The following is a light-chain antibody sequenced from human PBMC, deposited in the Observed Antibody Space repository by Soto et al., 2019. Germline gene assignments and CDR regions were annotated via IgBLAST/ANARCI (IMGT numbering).Light chain of an antibody. V-gene: IGKV3-15*01. CDR2: GAS. Sequence: TQSPGTLSVSPGERATLSCRASQSISSNLAWYQQKPGQAPRLLIYGASTRATGIPDRFSGSGSGTDFTLTISSLQSEDFAVYHCQQYQNWPPITFGQGTRLEI. CDR1: QSISSN. CDR3: QQYQNWPPIT. J-gene: IGKJ5*01.